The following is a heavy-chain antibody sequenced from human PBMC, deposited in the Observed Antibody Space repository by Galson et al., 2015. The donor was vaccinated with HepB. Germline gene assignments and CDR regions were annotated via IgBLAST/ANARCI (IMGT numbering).Heavy chain of an antibody. CDR2: IWYDGSNK. CDR1: GFTFSSYS. V-gene: IGHV3-33*08. D-gene: IGHD2-15*01. J-gene: IGHJ6*03. CDR3: ARDRLLYCSGGSCYSGVYMDV. Sequence: SLRLSCAASGFTFSSYSMNWVRQAPGKGLEWVAVIWYDGSNKYYADSVKGRFTISRDNSKNTLYLQMNSLRAEDTAVYYCARDRLLYCSGGSCYSGVYMDVWGKGTTVTVSS.